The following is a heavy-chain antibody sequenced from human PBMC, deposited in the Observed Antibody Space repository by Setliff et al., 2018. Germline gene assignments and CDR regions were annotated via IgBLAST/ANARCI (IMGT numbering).Heavy chain of an antibody. D-gene: IGHD6-13*01. V-gene: IGHV3-74*01. Sequence: GGSLRLSCTTSGFTFGSNWMNWVRQAPGKGLVWVSRIYSDGSMTDYADSVKGRFTISRDNSKNTLYVQMNNLRAEDTAVYYCARDRHVLSSTWDIYSFDYWGQGTLVTVSS. CDR2: IYSDGSMT. CDR1: GFTFGSNW. CDR3: ARDRHVLSSTWDIYSFDY. J-gene: IGHJ4*02.